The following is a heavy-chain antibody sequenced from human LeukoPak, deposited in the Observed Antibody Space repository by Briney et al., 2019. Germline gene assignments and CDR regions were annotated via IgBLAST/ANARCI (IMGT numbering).Heavy chain of an antibody. J-gene: IGHJ3*02. D-gene: IGHD1-26*01. CDR2: ISSSSDYI. CDR1: GFTFSSYS. Sequence: GGSLRLSCAASGFTFSSYSMNWVRQAPGKGLEWVSSISSSSDYIYYADSLKGRFTISRDNAKISLYLQMNSLRAEDTAVYYCAREEGGAGLYGFDIWGQGTMVTVSS. V-gene: IGHV3-21*01. CDR3: AREEGGAGLYGFDI.